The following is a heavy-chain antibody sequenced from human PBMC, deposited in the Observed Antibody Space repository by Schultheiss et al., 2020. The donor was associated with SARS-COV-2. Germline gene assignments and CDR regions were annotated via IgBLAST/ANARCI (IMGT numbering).Heavy chain of an antibody. J-gene: IGHJ6*02. Sequence: GESLKISCKGSGYSFTSYWIGWVRQMPGKGLEWMGIIYPGDSDTRYSPSFQGQVTISADKSISTAYLQWSSLKASDTAMYYCARHGFRSSSWYGRYGMDVWGQGTTVTVSS. V-gene: IGHV5-51*01. CDR1: GYSFTSYW. D-gene: IGHD6-13*01. CDR2: IYPGDSDT. CDR3: ARHGFRSSSWYGRYGMDV.